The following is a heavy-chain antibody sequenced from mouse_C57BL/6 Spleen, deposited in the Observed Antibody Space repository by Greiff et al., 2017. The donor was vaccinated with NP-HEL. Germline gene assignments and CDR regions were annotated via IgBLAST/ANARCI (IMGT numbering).Heavy chain of an antibody. CDR3: ARSHYGGAMDY. CDR2: IDPSDSYT. D-gene: IGHD1-1*01. Sequence: QVQLQQPGAELVKPGASVKLSCKASGYTFTSYWMQWVKQRPGQGLEWIGEIDPSDSYTNYNQKFKGKATLTVDTSSSTAYMPLSSLTSEDSAVYYCARSHYGGAMDYWGQGTSVTVSS. J-gene: IGHJ4*01. CDR1: GYTFTSYW. V-gene: IGHV1-50*01.